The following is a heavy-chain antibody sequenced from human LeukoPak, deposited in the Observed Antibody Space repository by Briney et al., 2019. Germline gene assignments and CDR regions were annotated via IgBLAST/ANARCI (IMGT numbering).Heavy chain of an antibody. CDR1: GGSISSSNYY. J-gene: IGHJ5*02. V-gene: IGHV4-39*01. D-gene: IGHD6-13*01. CDR3: ARHRPPISSSWYRGGGGYNWFDP. CDR2: IYYSGSA. Sequence: SETLSLTCTVSGGSISSSNYYWGWIRQPPGKGLEWIGNIYYSGSAYYNPSLKSRVTISVDTSKNQFSLKLSSVTAADTAVYYCARHRPPISSSWYRGGGGYNWFDPWGQGTLVTVSS.